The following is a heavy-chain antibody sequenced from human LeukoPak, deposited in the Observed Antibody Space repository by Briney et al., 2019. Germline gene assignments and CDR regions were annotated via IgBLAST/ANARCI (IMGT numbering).Heavy chain of an antibody. Sequence: GASVKVSCKACGGTFSSYAISWVRQAPGQGLESMGGIIPIFGTANYAQKFQGRVTITADESTSTAYMELSSLRSEDTAVYYCARFGPKRGYFDYWGQGTLVTVSS. D-gene: IGHD3-10*01. CDR3: ARFGPKRGYFDY. J-gene: IGHJ4*02. CDR1: GGTFSSYA. V-gene: IGHV1-69*13. CDR2: IIPIFGTA.